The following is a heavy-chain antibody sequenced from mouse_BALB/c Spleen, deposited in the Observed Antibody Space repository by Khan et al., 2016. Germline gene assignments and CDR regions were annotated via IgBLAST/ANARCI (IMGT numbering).Heavy chain of an antibody. Sequence: EVELVESGGGLVKPGGSLKLSCATSGFTFSDYYMYWVRQTPGKRLEWIAYISNGSGNTYYTDTVKGRSTISGDNAKNILYLQMSRLKSEDTAMYYCARHLRYCGSPWYFDDWGAGTTVTVSS. CDR2: ISNGSGNT. D-gene: IGHD1-1*02. J-gene: IGHJ1*01. CDR3: ARHLRYCGSPWYFDD. CDR1: GFTFSDYY. V-gene: IGHV5-12*02.